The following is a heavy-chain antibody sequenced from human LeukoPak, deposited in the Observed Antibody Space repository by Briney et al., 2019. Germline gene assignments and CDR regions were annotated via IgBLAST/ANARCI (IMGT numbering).Heavy chain of an antibody. V-gene: IGHV5-51*01. CDR3: ARHVSYYGSGSSGMDV. D-gene: IGHD3-10*01. J-gene: IGHJ6*02. CDR2: IYPGDSDT. Sequence: GESLKISCKGSGYSFTSYWIGWVRQMPGKGLEWMGIIYPGDSDTRYSPSFQGQVTISADKSISTAYLQWSSLKASDTAMYYCARHVSYYGSGSSGMDVWGQGTTATVSS. CDR1: GYSFTSYW.